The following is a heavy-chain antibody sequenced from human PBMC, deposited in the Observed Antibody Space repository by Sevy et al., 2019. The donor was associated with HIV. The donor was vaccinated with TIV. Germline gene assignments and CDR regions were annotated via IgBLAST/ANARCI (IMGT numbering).Heavy chain of an antibody. V-gene: IGHV4-61*02. CDR3: ARDGIRRDYYHGMDV. J-gene: IGHJ6*02. Sequence: SEILSLTCTVSGDSISSGNHWWSWIRQPAGKGLEWIGRIYTSGRTIYNPVLTSRVTMSVDTSTHQFFLNLNSVTAADTAVYYCARDGIRRDYYHGMDVWGQGTTVTVSS. CDR2: IYTSGRT. D-gene: IGHD1-26*01. CDR1: GDSISSGNHW.